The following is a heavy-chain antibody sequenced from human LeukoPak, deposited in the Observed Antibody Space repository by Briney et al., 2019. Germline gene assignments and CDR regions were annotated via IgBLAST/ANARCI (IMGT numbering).Heavy chain of an antibody. CDR3: ARAVYSNYADP. CDR2: IYYSGST. Sequence: SETLSLTCTVPGGSISSGGYYWSWIRQHPGKGLEWIGYIYYSGSTYYNPSLKSRVTISVDTSKNQFSLKLSSVAAADTAVYYCARAVYSNYADPWGQGTLVTVSS. J-gene: IGHJ5*02. CDR1: GGSISSGGYY. D-gene: IGHD4-11*01. V-gene: IGHV4-31*03.